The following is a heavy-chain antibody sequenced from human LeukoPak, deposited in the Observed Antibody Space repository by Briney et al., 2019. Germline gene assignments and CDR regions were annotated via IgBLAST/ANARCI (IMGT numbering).Heavy chain of an antibody. J-gene: IGHJ6*02. CDR1: GGSLSSGGFS. CDR2: ISHTGST. Sequence: PSETLSLTCALSGGSLSSGGFSWRWIRQPPGKGLECIGSISHTGSTYYNPSLKSRVTISVDSSKNQFSLKRSSVTAADTAVYYCAREGYFYGMDVWGQGTTVTVSS. CDR3: AREGYFYGMDV. V-gene: IGHV4-30-2*01. D-gene: IGHD2/OR15-2a*01.